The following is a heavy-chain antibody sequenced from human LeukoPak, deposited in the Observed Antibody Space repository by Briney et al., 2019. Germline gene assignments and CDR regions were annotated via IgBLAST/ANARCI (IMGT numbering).Heavy chain of an antibody. D-gene: IGHD6-19*01. CDR1: GGSFSGYY. CDR2: INHSGTT. V-gene: IGHV4-34*01. Sequence: PSETLSLTCAVYGGSFSGYYWSWIRQPPGKGLEWIGEINHSGTTNCNPSLKSRVTISLDTPKNQFSLKLSSVNAADTAVYYCARGLGPYSSGWHGWGQGTLVTVSS. CDR3: ARGLGPYSSGWHG. J-gene: IGHJ4*02.